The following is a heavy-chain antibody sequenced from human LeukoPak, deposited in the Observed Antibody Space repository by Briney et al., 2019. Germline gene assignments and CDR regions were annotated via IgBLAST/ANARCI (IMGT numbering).Heavy chain of an antibody. CDR2: ISSSSSYI. CDR3: ARGVVYYYDSSGYYSWFVY. D-gene: IGHD3-22*01. J-gene: IGHJ5*01. Sequence: GGSLRLSCAASGFTFSSYSMNWVRQAPGKGLEWVSSISSSSSYIYYADSVKGRFTISRDNAKNTLYLQMNSLRAEDTAVYYCARGVVYYYDSSGYYSWFVYWGQGTLVTVSS. CDR1: GFTFSSYS. V-gene: IGHV3-21*01.